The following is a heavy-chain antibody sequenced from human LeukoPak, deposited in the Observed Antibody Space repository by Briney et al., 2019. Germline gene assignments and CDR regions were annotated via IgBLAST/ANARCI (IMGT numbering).Heavy chain of an antibody. Sequence: PSDTLSLTCTVSGVSISSYYWSWIRQPPGKGLEWIGYIYYSGSPNYNPSLKSRVTASVDTSKNQFSLRLSSVTAADTAVYYCARHADYGAYLDYWGQGTLVTVSS. CDR1: GVSISSYY. CDR2: IYYSGSP. CDR3: ARHADYGAYLDY. D-gene: IGHD4-17*01. J-gene: IGHJ4*02. V-gene: IGHV4-59*08.